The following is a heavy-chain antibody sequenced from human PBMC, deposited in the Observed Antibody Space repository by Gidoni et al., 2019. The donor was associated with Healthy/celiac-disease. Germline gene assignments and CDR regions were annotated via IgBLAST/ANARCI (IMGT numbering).Heavy chain of an antibody. CDR3: ARTSVAGLYYYYYGMDV. CDR1: GFTFRSYG. J-gene: IGHJ6*02. CDR2: IWYDGSNK. Sequence: QVQLVESGGGVVQPGRSLRLSCAASGFTFRSYGMHWLRQAPGKGLEWVAVIWYDGSNKYYADSVKGRFTISRDNSKNTLYLQMNSLRAEDTAVYYCARTSVAGLYYYYYGMDVWGQGTTVTVSS. D-gene: IGHD6-19*01. V-gene: IGHV3-33*01.